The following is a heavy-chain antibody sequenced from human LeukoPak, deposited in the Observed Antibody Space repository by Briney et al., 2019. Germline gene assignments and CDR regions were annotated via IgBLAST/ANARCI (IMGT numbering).Heavy chain of an antibody. CDR3: ARDWCTNGVCRNFDY. CDR2: ISSSSSTI. V-gene: IGHV3-48*01. D-gene: IGHD2-8*01. CDR1: GFTFSSYE. J-gene: IGHJ4*02. Sequence: PGGSLRLSCAASGFTFSSYEMNWVRQAPGKGLEWVSYISSSSSTIYYADSVKGRFTISRDNSKNTLYLQMNSLRAEDTAVYYCARDWCTNGVCRNFDYWGQGTLVAVSS.